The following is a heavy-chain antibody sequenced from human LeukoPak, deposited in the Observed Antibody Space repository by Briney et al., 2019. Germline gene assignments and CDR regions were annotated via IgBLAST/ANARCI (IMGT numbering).Heavy chain of an antibody. CDR1: GYSISSGYY. CDR3: ARGDVDTAMVSPY. J-gene: IGHJ4*02. V-gene: IGHV4-38-2*02. Sequence: SETLSLTCTVSGYSISSGYYWGWIRQPPGKGLEWIGSNYHSGSTYYNPTLKSRVTISVDTSKNQFSLKLSSVSAADTAVYYCARGDVDTAMVSPYWGQGTLVTVSS. D-gene: IGHD5-18*01. CDR2: NYHSGST.